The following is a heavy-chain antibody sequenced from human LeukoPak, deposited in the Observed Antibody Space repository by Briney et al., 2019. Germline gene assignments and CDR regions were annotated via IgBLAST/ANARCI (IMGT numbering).Heavy chain of an antibody. Sequence: PGGSLRLSCSAYGFTFSSYAMHWVRQAPGKGLEWVAVISYNGRNQNYADSVQGRFTISRDNAKNSLYLQMNSLRAEDTAVYYCARKYHYYGSGIDYYYMDVWGKGTTVTVSS. J-gene: IGHJ6*03. CDR2: ISYNGRNQ. D-gene: IGHD3-10*01. CDR3: ARKYHYYGSGIDYYYMDV. V-gene: IGHV3-30*04. CDR1: GFTFSSYA.